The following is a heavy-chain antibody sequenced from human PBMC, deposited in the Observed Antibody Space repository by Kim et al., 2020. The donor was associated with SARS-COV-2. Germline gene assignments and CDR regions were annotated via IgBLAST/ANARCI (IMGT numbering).Heavy chain of an antibody. J-gene: IGHJ4*02. Sequence: SETLSLTCTVSGGSISSGSYYWSWIRQPAGKGLEWIGRIYTSGSTNYNPSLKSRVTISVDTSKNQFSLKLSSVTAADTAVYYCAREYYDSSGYPYYFDYWGQGTLVTVSS. V-gene: IGHV4-61*02. CDR2: IYTSGST. D-gene: IGHD3-22*01. CDR1: GGSISSGSYY. CDR3: AREYYDSSGYPYYFDY.